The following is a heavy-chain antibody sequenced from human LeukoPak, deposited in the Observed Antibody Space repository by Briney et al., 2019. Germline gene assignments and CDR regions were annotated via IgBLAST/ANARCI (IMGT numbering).Heavy chain of an antibody. CDR3: TTDPITIFGVVTSSASDY. V-gene: IGHV3-15*01. D-gene: IGHD3-3*01. Sequence: GGSLRLSCAASGFTFSNAWMSWVRQAPGKGLEWVGRIKSKTDGGTTDYAAPVKGRFTISRDDSKNTLHLQMNSLKTEDTAVYYCTTDPITIFGVVTSSASDYWGQGTLVTVSS. CDR1: GFTFSNAW. CDR2: IKSKTDGGTT. J-gene: IGHJ4*02.